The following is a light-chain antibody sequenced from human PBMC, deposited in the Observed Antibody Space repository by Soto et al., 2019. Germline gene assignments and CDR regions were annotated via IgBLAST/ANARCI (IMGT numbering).Light chain of an antibody. CDR2: EGS. CDR3: CSYAGSSTYV. V-gene: IGLV2-23*01. CDR1: SSDVGSYNL. J-gene: IGLJ1*01. Sequence: QSVLTQPPSVSGSPGQSITISYTGTSSDVGSYNLVSWDQQHPGKAPKLMIYEGSKRPSGVSNRFSGSKSGNTASLTISGLQAEDEADYYCCSYAGSSTYVFGTGTKVTVL.